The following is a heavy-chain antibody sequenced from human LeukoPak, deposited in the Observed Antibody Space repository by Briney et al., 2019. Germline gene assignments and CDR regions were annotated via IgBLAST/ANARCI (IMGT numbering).Heavy chain of an antibody. D-gene: IGHD3-22*01. Sequence: ASVKVSCKASGYTFTGYYMHWVRQAPGQGLEWMGWINPNSGGTNYAQKFQGGVTMTRDTSISTAYMELSRLRSDDTAVYYCARDRGTYYYDSSGYYYAYWGQGTLVTVSS. J-gene: IGHJ4*02. CDR3: ARDRGTYYYDSSGYYYAY. CDR2: INPNSGGT. CDR1: GYTFTGYY. V-gene: IGHV1-2*02.